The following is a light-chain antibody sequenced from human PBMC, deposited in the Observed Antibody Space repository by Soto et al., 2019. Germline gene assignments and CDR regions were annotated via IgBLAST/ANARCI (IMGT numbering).Light chain of an antibody. CDR2: GAS. CDR1: QSVSSSY. J-gene: IGKJ1*01. V-gene: IGKV3-20*01. CDR3: QQYHSPPRT. Sequence: EIVLTQSPGTLSLSPGERATLSCRASQSVSSSYLAWYQQKPGQAPRLLIYGASSRATGIPDRFTGSGSGTDFTLTITRLEPEDFAVYYCQQYHSPPRTFGQGTKVDIK.